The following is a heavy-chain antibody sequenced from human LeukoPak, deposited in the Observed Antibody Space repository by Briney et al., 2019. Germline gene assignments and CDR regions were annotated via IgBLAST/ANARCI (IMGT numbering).Heavy chain of an antibody. Sequence: GGSLRLSCAASGFTFSSYWMSWVRQAPGKGLEWVANIKQDGSEKYYVDSVKGRFTISRDNAKNSLYLQMNSLRAEDTAVYYCARDGRQPNYYGMDVWGQGTTVTVSS. V-gene: IGHV3-7*01. J-gene: IGHJ6*02. CDR3: ARDGRQPNYYGMDV. D-gene: IGHD1-1*01. CDR1: GFTFSSYW. CDR2: IKQDGSEK.